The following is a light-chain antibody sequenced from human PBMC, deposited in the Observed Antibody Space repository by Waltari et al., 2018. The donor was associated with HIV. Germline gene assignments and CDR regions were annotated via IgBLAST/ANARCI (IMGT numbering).Light chain of an antibody. CDR3: SSYAGNNRL. CDR1: SSDGHPFNY. V-gene: IGLV2-8*01. J-gene: IGLJ3*02. Sequence: QSALTQPPSASGSPGQSVTISCTGTSSDGHPFNYVSWYQHHPGKAPKLLIYETPKRPSGVPDRFSGSKSGNTASLTVSGLQAEDEGYYYCSSYAGNNRLFGGGTKVTVL. CDR2: ETP.